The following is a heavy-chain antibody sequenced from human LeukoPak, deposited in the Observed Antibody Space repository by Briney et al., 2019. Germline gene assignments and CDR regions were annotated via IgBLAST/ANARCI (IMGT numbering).Heavy chain of an antibody. CDR3: ARGTWFDY. CDR1: GFTFSSYS. Sequence: GGSRRLSCAASGFTFSSYSMNWVRQAPGKGLEWVSYISSSSSTIYYADSVKGRFTISRDNAKNSLYLQMNSLRAEDTAVYYCARGTWFDYWGQGTLVTVSS. V-gene: IGHV3-48*01. J-gene: IGHJ4*02. CDR2: ISSSSSTI.